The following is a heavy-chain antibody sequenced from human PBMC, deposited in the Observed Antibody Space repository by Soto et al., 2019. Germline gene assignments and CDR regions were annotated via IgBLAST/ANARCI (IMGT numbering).Heavy chain of an antibody. J-gene: IGHJ4*02. CDR2: IKSKTDGGTT. V-gene: IGHV3-15*01. Sequence: PGGSLRLSCAASGFTFSNAWMSWVRQAPGKGLEWVGRIKSKTDGGTTDYAAPVKGRFTISRDDSKNTLYLQMNSLKTEDTAVYYCTTDTQKHRLRYFDWLLGKGGFDYWGQGTLVTVSS. D-gene: IGHD3-9*01. CDR1: GFTFSNAW. CDR3: TTDTQKHRLRYFDWLLGKGGFDY.